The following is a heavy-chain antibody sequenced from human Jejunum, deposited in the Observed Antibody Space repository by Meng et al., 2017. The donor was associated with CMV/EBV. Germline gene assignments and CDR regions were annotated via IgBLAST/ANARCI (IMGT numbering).Heavy chain of an antibody. CDR2: ISYDGSHK. J-gene: IGHJ5*02. V-gene: IGHV3-30*01. Sequence: FIFSTYAMHGVRQAPGKGLEWLAVISYDGSHKYYADSVKGRFTISKDNSNNTLYLQMNSLRAEDTAVYYCAREAFSGGYDDGFDPWGQGTLVTVSS. D-gene: IGHD5-12*01. CDR3: AREAFSGGYDDGFDP. CDR1: FIFSTYA.